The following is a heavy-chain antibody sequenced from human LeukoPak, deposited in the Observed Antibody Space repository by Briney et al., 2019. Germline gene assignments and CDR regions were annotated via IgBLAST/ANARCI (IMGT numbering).Heavy chain of an antibody. CDR3: AREPPTSGSTAAAGDY. CDR2: MKPNSGNT. J-gene: IGHJ4*02. Sequence: GASVKVSCKASGYTFTSYGINWVRQATGQGLEWMGWMKPNSGNTGYSQKFQGRVTMTRNTSISTAYMELSSLRSEDTAVYYCAREPPTSGSTAAAGDYWGQGTLVTVSS. CDR1: GYTFTSYG. V-gene: IGHV1-8*02. D-gene: IGHD6-13*01.